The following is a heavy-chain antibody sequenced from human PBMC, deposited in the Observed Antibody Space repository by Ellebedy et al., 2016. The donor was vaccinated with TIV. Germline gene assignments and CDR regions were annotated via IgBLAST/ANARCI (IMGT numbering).Heavy chain of an antibody. CDR3: ARAPGGDYYYYYGMDV. Sequence: GESLKISXAASGFTFSSYSMNWVRQAPGKGLEWVSSISSSSSYIYYADSVKGRFTISRDNAKNSLYLQMNRLRAEDTAVYYCARAPGGDYYYYYGMDVWGQGTTVTVSS. CDR2: ISSSSSYI. CDR1: GFTFSSYS. J-gene: IGHJ6*02. D-gene: IGHD3-16*01. V-gene: IGHV3-21*01.